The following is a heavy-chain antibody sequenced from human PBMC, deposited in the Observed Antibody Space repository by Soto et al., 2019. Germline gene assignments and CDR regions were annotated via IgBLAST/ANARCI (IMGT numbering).Heavy chain of an antibody. CDR1: GGSGGSFSGYY. V-gene: IGHV4-34*01. Sequence: SETLSLTCAVYGGSGGSFSGYYWSWIRQPPGKGLEWIGEINHSGSTNYNPSLKSRVTISVDTSKNQFSLKLGSVTAADTAVYYCARQVPYSGSYSYWFDPWGQGTLVTVSS. D-gene: IGHD1-26*01. CDR3: ARQVPYSGSYSYWFDP. CDR2: INHSGST. J-gene: IGHJ5*02.